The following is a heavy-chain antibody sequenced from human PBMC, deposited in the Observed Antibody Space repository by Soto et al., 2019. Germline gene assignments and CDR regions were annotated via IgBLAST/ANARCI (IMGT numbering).Heavy chain of an antibody. CDR3: ARDPVPGAPDYYDY. J-gene: IGHJ4*02. CDR2: IGHDGINK. D-gene: IGHD4-17*01. Sequence: QVQLVESGGGVVQPGRSLRLSCAASGFVFGNYAMHWVRQAPGKGPEWMTVIGHDGINKYYADSVRGRFTISRDDSKNTLYLQMNSLRVEDSAVYYCARDPVPGAPDYYDYWGQGTRVTVSS. CDR1: GFVFGNYA. V-gene: IGHV3-30*04.